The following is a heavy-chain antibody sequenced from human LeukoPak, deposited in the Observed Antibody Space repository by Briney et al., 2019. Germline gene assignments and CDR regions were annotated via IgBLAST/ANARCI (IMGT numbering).Heavy chain of an antibody. D-gene: IGHD3-10*02. CDR2: ISQSGDVI. J-gene: IGHJ4*02. CDR3: ARDFSDVRGNIFDS. Sequence: GGSLRLSCAASGFSFSDFEMNWVRQAPGKGLEWISYISQSGDVIYYADSVKGRFTISRDNAKNSVYLQMNSLRAEDTAVYYWARDFSDVRGNIFDSWGQGTLVTVSS. V-gene: IGHV3-48*03. CDR1: GFSFSDFE.